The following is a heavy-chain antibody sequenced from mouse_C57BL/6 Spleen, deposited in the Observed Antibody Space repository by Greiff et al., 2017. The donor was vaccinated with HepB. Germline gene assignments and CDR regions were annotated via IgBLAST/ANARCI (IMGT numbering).Heavy chain of an antibody. J-gene: IGHJ1*03. CDR3: ARQWVDYYGSSEGYFDV. CDR2: IWSDGST. D-gene: IGHD1-1*01. V-gene: IGHV2-6-1*01. CDR1: GFSLTSYG. Sequence: QVQLKESGPGLVAPSQSLSITCTVSGFSLTSYGVHWVRQPPGKGLEWLVVIWSDGSTTYNSALKSRLSISKDNSKSQVFLKMNSLQTADTAMTYCARQWVDYYGSSEGYFDVWGTGTTVTVSS.